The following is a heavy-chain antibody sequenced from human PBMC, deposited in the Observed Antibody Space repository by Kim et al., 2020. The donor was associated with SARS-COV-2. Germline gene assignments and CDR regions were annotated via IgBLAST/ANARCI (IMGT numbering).Heavy chain of an antibody. Sequence: SAQKFQGRLTMTRNTSITTAYMELSSLRSEDTAVYYCARRNTVTTRTLGYWGQGTLVTVSS. V-gene: IGHV1-8*01. J-gene: IGHJ4*02. D-gene: IGHD4-17*01. CDR3: ARRNTVTTRTLGY.